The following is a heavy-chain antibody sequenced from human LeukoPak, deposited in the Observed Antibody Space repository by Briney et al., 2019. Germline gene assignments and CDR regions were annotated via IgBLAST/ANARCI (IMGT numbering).Heavy chain of an antibody. D-gene: IGHD3-10*01. Sequence: GGSLRLSCAASGFTFDDYAMHWVRQAPGKGLEWVSGISWNSGSISYADSVKGRFTISRDNAKNSLYLQMNSLRAEDMALYYCAKDKNTYYYGSGSLFDVWGKGTTVTVSS. CDR1: GFTFDDYA. CDR3: AKDKNTYYYGSGSLFDV. CDR2: ISWNSGSI. J-gene: IGHJ6*04. V-gene: IGHV3-9*03.